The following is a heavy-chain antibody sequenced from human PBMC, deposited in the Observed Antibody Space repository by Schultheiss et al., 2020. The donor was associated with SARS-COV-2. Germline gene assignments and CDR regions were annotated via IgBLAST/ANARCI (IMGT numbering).Heavy chain of an antibody. CDR3: ARGGYYNAGWFDP. CDR2: ISSSSSYI. D-gene: IGHD3-9*01. Sequence: GESLKISCAASGFTFSSYSMNWVRQAPGKGLEWVSSISSSSSYIYYADSVKGRFSISRDNAKNSLYLQMNSLRVEDTAVYYCARGGYYNAGWFDPWGQGTTVTVSS. J-gene: IGHJ5*01. CDR1: GFTFSSYS. V-gene: IGHV3-21*01.